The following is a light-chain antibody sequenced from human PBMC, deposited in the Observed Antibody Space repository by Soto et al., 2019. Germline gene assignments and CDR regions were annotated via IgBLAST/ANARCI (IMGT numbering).Light chain of an antibody. J-gene: IGLJ1*01. CDR3: GSWDSSLSAYV. CDR2: EDN. Sequence: QSVLTQPPSVSAAPGQKVTISCSGSSSNIGSNSVSWYQQLPGTAPKLLIYEDNKGPSGIPDRFSGSKSGTSATLGITGFQTGDEADYYCGSWDSSLSAYVFGTGTKVTVL. CDR1: SSNIGSNS. V-gene: IGLV1-51*01.